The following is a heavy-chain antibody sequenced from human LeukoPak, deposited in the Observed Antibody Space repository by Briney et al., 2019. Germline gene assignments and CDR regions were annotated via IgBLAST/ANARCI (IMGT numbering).Heavy chain of an antibody. Sequence: GESLKISCXGSGYKFSSYWIGWVREMPGKGLEWMGIIYPGDSDTRYSPSFQGQVTISADKSISTAYLQWSSLQASDTAMYYCARLSQQWLTIDYWGQGTLVTVSS. CDR3: ARLSQQWLTIDY. CDR1: GYKFSSYW. CDR2: IYPGDSDT. D-gene: IGHD6-19*01. J-gene: IGHJ4*02. V-gene: IGHV5-51*01.